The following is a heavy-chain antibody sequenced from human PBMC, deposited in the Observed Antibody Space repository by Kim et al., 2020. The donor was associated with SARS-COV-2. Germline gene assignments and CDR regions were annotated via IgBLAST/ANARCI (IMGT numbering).Heavy chain of an antibody. CDR2: IYHSGST. CDR3: ARGATYGATWS. CDR1: GYSISSGYY. D-gene: IGHD4-17*01. Sequence: SETLSLTCTVSGYSISSGYYWGWIRQPPGKGLEWIGSIYHSGSTYYNPSLKSRVTISVDTSKNQFSLKLSSVTAADTAVYYCARGATYGATWSWGQGTRV. V-gene: IGHV4-38-2*02. J-gene: IGHJ5*02.